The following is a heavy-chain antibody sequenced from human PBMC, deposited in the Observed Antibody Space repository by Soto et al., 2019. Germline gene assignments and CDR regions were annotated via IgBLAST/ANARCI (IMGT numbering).Heavy chain of an antibody. V-gene: IGHV1-46*01. Sequence: GASVKVSCKASGYTFTTYFIHWVRQAPGQGLEWMGIVRPSGGNTAYAQRFQGRLTMTRDTSTSTVYMELSSLRSDDTAVYYCARVKWFGESGFDYWG. CDR2: VRPSGGNT. CDR1: GYTFTTYF. CDR3: ARVKWFGESGFDY. D-gene: IGHD3-10*01. J-gene: IGHJ4*01.